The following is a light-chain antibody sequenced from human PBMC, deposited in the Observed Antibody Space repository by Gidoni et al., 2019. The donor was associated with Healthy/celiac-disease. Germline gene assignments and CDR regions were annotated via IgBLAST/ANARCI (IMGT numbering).Light chain of an antibody. CDR3: QSPET. CDR1: QGISNY. CDR2: AAS. J-gene: IGKJ1*01. Sequence: DIQMTQSPSSLSASVGDRVTITCRASQGISNYLAWYQQQPGKVPKLLIYAASTLQSGVPSRFSGSGSGTDFTLTISSLQPEEVATYYCQSPETFGQGTKVEIK. V-gene: IGKV1-27*01.